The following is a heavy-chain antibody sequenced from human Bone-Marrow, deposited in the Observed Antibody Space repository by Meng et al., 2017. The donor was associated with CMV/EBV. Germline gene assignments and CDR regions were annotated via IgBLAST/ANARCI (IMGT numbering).Heavy chain of an antibody. J-gene: IGHJ4*02. CDR3: ATAYGSGRESHDY. V-gene: IGHV4-59*05. CDR2: IYYSGST. CDR1: GFTFSSYE. Sequence: GSLRLSCAASGFTFSSYEMNWVRQAPGKGLEWIGSIYYSGSTYYNPSLKSRVTISVDTSKNQFSLKLSSVTAADTAVYYCATAYGSGRESHDYWGQGTLVTVSS. D-gene: IGHD3-10*01.